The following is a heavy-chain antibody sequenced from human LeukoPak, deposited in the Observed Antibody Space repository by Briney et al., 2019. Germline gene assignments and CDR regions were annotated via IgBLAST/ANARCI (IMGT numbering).Heavy chain of an antibody. CDR2: IYTSGST. CDR1: GGSISSGSYY. CDR3: ARESSGWPRIDY. Sequence: SETLSLTCTVSGGSISSGSYYWSWIRQPAGKGLEWIGRIYTSGSTNYNPSLKSRVTISVDTSKNQFSLKLSSVTAADTAVYYCARESSGWPRIDYWGQGTLVTVSS. D-gene: IGHD6-19*01. V-gene: IGHV4-61*02. J-gene: IGHJ4*02.